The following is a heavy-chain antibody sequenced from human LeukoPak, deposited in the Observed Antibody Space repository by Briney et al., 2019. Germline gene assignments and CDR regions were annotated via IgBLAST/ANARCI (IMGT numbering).Heavy chain of an antibody. CDR2: INWNGRIT. Sequence: GGSLRLSCAASGFTFYDYAMNWVRQVPGRGLERVSGINWNGRITEYADSVKDRFTISRQNTKNSLYLYMNNLGGEDTALYFCARGSVQLWLRDTYYYMDVWGKGTTVTVSS. J-gene: IGHJ6*03. D-gene: IGHD5-18*01. CDR1: GFTFYDYA. V-gene: IGHV3-20*04. CDR3: ARGSVQLWLRDTYYYMDV.